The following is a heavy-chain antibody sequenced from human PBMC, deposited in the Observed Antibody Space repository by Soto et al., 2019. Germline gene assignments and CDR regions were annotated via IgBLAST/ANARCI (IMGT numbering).Heavy chain of an antibody. D-gene: IGHD2-15*01. CDR2: LIPSFGTA. V-gene: IGHV1-69*01. Sequence: QVQLVQSGAEVKKPGSSVKVSCKASGGGFNSYAFSWVRQAPAQGLEWMGALIPSFGTANYAQKFQGRVTINADESTTTVYMDLSSLTPDDTAMYFCARAGDCSGGSCYSFILDYWGQGTQVTVSS. J-gene: IGHJ4*02. CDR3: ARAGDCSGGSCYSFILDY. CDR1: GGGFNSYA.